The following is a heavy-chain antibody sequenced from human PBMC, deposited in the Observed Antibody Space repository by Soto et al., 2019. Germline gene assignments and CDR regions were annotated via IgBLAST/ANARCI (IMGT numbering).Heavy chain of an antibody. D-gene: IGHD5-12*01. Sequence: GESLKISCKGSGYSFTSYWIGWVRQMPGKGLEWMGIIYPGDSDTRYSPSFQGQVTISADKSISTAYLQWISLKASDAAMYYCARHYATIDLGYYYGMDVWGQGTTVTVSS. J-gene: IGHJ6*02. V-gene: IGHV5-51*01. CDR3: ARHYATIDLGYYYGMDV. CDR2: IYPGDSDT. CDR1: GYSFTSYW.